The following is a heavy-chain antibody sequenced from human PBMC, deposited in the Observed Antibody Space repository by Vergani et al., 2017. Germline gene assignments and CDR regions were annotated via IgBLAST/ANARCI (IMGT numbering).Heavy chain of an antibody. V-gene: IGHV3-30-3*01. CDR2: ISYDGSNK. Sequence: VQLVESGGGLVQPGGSLRLSCAASGFTFSSYAMHWVRQAPGKGLEWVAVISYDGSNKYYADSVKGRFTISRDNSKNTLYLQMNSLRAEDTAVYYCARSGYYDFWSADYWGQGTLVTVSS. CDR3: ARSGYYDFWSADY. J-gene: IGHJ4*02. D-gene: IGHD3-3*01. CDR1: GFTFSSYA.